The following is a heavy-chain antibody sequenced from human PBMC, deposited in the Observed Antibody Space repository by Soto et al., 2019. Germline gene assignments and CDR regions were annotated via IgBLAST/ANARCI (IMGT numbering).Heavy chain of an antibody. CDR3: ARHMAAARPGPIFDY. D-gene: IGHD6-13*01. CDR1: GGSISSSSYY. Sequence: SETLSLTCTVSGGSISSSSYYWGWIRQPPGKGLEWIGSIYYSGSTYYNPSLKSRVTISVDTSKNQFSLKLSSVTAADTAVYYCARHMAAARPGPIFDYWGQGTLVTVSS. J-gene: IGHJ4*02. V-gene: IGHV4-39*01. CDR2: IYYSGST.